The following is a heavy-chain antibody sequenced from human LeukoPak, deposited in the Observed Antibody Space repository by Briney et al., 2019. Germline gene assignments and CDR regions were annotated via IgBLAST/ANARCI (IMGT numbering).Heavy chain of an antibody. D-gene: IGHD1-14*01. CDR3: TRFSTASSRPAYY. CDR1: GYSISSGYY. CDR2: IYHSGIT. J-gene: IGHJ4*02. V-gene: IGHV4-38-2*01. Sequence: SETLSLTRAVSGYSISSGYYWGWIRQSPGKGLEWIGNIYHSGITHYNPSLQGRITLSVDTSKNQFSLNLSSVTAADTAVYYCTRFSTASSRPAYYWGQGTLVIVSS.